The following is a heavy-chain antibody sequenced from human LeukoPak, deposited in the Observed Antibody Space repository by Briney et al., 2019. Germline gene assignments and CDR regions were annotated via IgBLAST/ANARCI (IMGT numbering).Heavy chain of an antibody. CDR2: INSDGSST. CDR1: GFTFSSYW. D-gene: IGHD3-3*02. V-gene: IGHV3-74*01. J-gene: IGHJ4*02. CDR3: ASRAHFWSGPGG. Sequence: GRSLRLSCAASGFTFSSYWMHWVRQAPGKGLVWVSRINSDGSSTSYADSVKGRFTISGDNAKNTLYLQMNSLRAEDTAVYYCASRAHFWSGPGGWGQGTLVTVSS.